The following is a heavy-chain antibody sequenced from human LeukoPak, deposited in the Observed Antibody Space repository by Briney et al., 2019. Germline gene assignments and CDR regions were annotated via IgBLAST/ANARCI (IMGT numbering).Heavy chain of an antibody. Sequence: GGSLRLSCAASGFTFSSYSMNWVRQAPGKGLEWVSSISSSSSYIYYADSVKGRFTISRDNAKNSLYLQMNSLRAEDTAVYYCARRAPEDAFDIWGQGTMVTVPS. CDR2: ISSSSSYI. CDR3: ARRAPEDAFDI. CDR1: GFTFSSYS. V-gene: IGHV3-21*01. J-gene: IGHJ3*02.